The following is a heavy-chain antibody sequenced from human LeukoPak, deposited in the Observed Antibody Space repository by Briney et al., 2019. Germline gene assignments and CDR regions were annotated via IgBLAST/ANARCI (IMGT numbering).Heavy chain of an antibody. D-gene: IGHD4-17*01. CDR1: GGSMHNYY. V-gene: IGHV4-59*01. CDR2: IYSSGTT. CDR3: ARALVYGDYQNTFDY. J-gene: IGHJ4*02. Sequence: SETLSLTCTVSGGSMHNYYWSWIRQPPGKGLEWIGYIYSSGTTNYSPSLKTRLTISVDTSMNQLSLKLNSVTAADTAVYYCARALVYGDYQNTFDYWGQGTLVTVSS.